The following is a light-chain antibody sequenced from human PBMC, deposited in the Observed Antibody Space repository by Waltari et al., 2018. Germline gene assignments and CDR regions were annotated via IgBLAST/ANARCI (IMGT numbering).Light chain of an antibody. Sequence: QSALTQPAAVSGSLGPSLTLSCTGTSREVRAYHYASCYQQHPGKAPKLMIYDVSNRPSGISNRFSGSKSGNTASLTISGLQAEDEADYYCSSYTRSAPLGMFGGGTKLTVL. CDR3: SSYTRSAPLGM. J-gene: IGLJ3*02. V-gene: IGLV2-14*03. CDR2: DVS. CDR1: SREVRAYHY.